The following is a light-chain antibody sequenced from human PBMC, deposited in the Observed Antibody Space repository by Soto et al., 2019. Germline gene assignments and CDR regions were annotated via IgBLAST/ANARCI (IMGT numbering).Light chain of an antibody. V-gene: IGLV1-40*01. Sequence: QSVLTQPRSVSGAPGQRVTIPCTGNSSNLGAGYDVHWYQQLPGTAPKLVIYGNRNRPSGVPERFSGSKSCTSAALAITGLQAEDEGDYYCQAYDYILTASVFGGGTQLTV. CDR1: SSNLGAGYD. J-gene: IGLJ3*02. CDR2: GNR. CDR3: QAYDYILTASV.